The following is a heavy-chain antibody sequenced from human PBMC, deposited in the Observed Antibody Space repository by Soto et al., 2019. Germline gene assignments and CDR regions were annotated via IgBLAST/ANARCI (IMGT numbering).Heavy chain of an antibody. CDR1: GGTFSSYA. V-gene: IGHV1-69*01. D-gene: IGHD1-26*01. Sequence: QVQLVQSGAEVKKPGSSVKVSCKASGGTFSSYAISWVRQAPGQGHEWMGGIIPIFGTANYAQKFQGRVTITADESTSTASMELSSLRSEDTAVYYCARSKWELGDFDYWGQGTLVTVSS. CDR3: ARSKWELGDFDY. J-gene: IGHJ4*02. CDR2: IIPIFGTA.